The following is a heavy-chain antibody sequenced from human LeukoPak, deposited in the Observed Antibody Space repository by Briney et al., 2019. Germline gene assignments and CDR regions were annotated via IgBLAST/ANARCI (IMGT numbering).Heavy chain of an antibody. Sequence: GSLRLSCAASGFTVSSNYMSWVRQAPGKGLEWVSVIYSGGSTSYADSVKGRFTISRDNSKNTLYLQMNSLRAEDTAVYYCARGRSSSWSTGYFQHWGQGTLVTVSS. CDR2: IYSGGST. D-gene: IGHD6-13*01. J-gene: IGHJ1*01. CDR1: GFTVSSNY. V-gene: IGHV3-53*01. CDR3: ARGRSSSWSTGYFQH.